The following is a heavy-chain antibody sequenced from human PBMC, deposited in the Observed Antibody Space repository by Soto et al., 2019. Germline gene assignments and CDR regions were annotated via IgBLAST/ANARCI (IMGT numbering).Heavy chain of an antibody. CDR1: GYTFTSYA. V-gene: IGHV1-3*01. Sequence: ASVKVSCKASGYTFTSYAMHWVRQAPGQRLEWMGWINAGNGNTKYSQKFQGRVTITRDTSASTAYMGGYCISTSCYAKGYYYGMDVWGQGTTVTVSS. D-gene: IGHD2-2*01. J-gene: IGHJ6*02. CDR2: INAGNGNT. CDR3: YGMDV.